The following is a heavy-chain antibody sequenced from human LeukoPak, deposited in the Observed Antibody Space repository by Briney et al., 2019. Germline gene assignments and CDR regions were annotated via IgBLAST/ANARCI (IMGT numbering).Heavy chain of an antibody. CDR1: GFTFSSYA. Sequence: GGSLRLSCAASGFTFSSYAMSWVRQAPGKGLEWVSAISGSGGSTYYADSVKGRFTISRDNSKNTLYLQMNSLRAEDTAVYYCAKGSGSYYSGREGLFDYWGQGTLVTVSS. CDR3: AKGSGSYYSGREGLFDY. V-gene: IGHV3-23*01. CDR2: ISGSGGST. J-gene: IGHJ4*02. D-gene: IGHD1-26*01.